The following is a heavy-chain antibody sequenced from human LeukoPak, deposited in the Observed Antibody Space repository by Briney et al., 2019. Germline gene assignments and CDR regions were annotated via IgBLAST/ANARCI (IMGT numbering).Heavy chain of an antibody. CDR1: GYTFTSYG. Sequence: ASVKVSCKASGYTFTSYGISWVRQAPGQGLEWMGWLSSYNGNTNYAQKVQGRATMTTDTSTNTAYMELRSLRSDDTAVYYCARDLARHPPYYYFYMDVWGKGTTVTVSS. J-gene: IGHJ6*03. CDR2: LSSYNGNT. D-gene: IGHD3-16*01. V-gene: IGHV1-18*01. CDR3: ARDLARHPPYYYFYMDV.